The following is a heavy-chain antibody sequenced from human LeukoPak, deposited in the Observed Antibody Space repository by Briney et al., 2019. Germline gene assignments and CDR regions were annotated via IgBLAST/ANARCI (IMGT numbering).Heavy chain of an antibody. CDR2: INPSGGST. CDR1: GYTFTSYY. Sequence: ASVKVSCKASGYTFTSYYMHWVRQAPGQGLEWMGIINPSGGSTSYAQKFQGRVTVTRDMSTSTVYMELSSLRSEDTAVYYCARGYYGSGSYYALSYYYYYMDVWGKGTTVTVSS. CDR3: ARGYYGSGSYYALSYYYYYMDV. V-gene: IGHV1-46*01. D-gene: IGHD3-10*01. J-gene: IGHJ6*03.